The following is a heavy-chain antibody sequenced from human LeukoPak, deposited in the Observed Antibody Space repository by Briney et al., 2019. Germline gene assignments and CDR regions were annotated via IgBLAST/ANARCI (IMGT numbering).Heavy chain of an antibody. V-gene: IGHV3-66*01. CDR2: LYGDGTT. CDR1: GFTVNTNY. J-gene: IGHJ4*02. CDR3: ARDRNSNNWFFF. D-gene: IGHD6-13*01. Sequence: PGGSLRLSCEGSGFTVNTNYMNWVRQGPGKGLEWVSILYGDGTTYYADSVKGRFTISRDNSKNTVYLQMNNLRVDDTAVYYCARDRNSNNWFFFWGQGTLVTASS.